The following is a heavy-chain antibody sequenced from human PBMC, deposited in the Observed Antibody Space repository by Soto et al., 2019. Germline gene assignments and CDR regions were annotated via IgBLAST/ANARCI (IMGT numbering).Heavy chain of an antibody. V-gene: IGHV3-48*03. CDR3: ARDHPPPPAYSSGWAHPYGMDV. CDR1: GFTFSSYE. CDR2: ISSSGSTI. J-gene: IGHJ6*02. Sequence: GGSLRLSCAASGFTFSSYEMNWVRQAPGKGLEWVSYISSSGSTIYYADSVKGRFTISRDNAKNSLYLQMNSLRAEDTAVYYCARDHPPPPAYSSGWAHPYGMDVWGQGTTVTVSS. D-gene: IGHD6-19*01.